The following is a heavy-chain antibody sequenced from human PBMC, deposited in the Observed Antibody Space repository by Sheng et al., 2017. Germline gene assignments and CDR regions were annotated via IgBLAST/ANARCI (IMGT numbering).Heavy chain of an antibody. CDR2: IKQDGSEK. D-gene: IGHD6-13*01. CDR1: GFTFSNYW. CDR3: ARRRYSSPPWFDP. V-gene: IGHV3-7*01. J-gene: IGHJ5*02. Sequence: EVQLVESGGGLVQPGGSLRLSCAASGFTFSNYWMSWVRQAPGKGLEWVANIKQDGSEKYYVDSVKGRFTISRDNARNSLYLQMNSLRAEDTAVYYCARRRYSSPPWFDPWGQGTRGH.